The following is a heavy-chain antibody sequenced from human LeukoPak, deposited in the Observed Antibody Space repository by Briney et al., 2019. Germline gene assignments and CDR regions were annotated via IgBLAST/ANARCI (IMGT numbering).Heavy chain of an antibody. CDR3: ARRGSYYYGSGSFPRGPYFDY. CDR1: GGSFSGYY. V-gene: IGHV4-34*01. J-gene: IGHJ4*02. Sequence: SSETLSLTCAVYGGSFSGYYWSWIRQPPGKGLEWIGEINHSGSTNYNPSLKSRVTISVDTSKNQFSLKLSSVTAADTAVYYCARRGSYYYGSGSFPRGPYFDYWGQGTLVTVSS. CDR2: INHSGST. D-gene: IGHD3-10*01.